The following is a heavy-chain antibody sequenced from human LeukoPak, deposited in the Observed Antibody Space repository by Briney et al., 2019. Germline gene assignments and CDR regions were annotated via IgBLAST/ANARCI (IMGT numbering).Heavy chain of an antibody. Sequence: GGSLRLSCAASGFTFSSYAMHWVRQAPGRGLEWVAVTSYDGSNKYYADSVKGRFTISRDNSKNTLCLQMNSLRAEDTAVYYCARVPPYRVPAAKRGSSWDYYYYGMDVWGQGTTVTVSS. D-gene: IGHD2-2*01. J-gene: IGHJ6*02. CDR3: ARVPPYRVPAAKRGSSWDYYYYGMDV. CDR1: GFTFSSYA. V-gene: IGHV3-30-3*01. CDR2: TSYDGSNK.